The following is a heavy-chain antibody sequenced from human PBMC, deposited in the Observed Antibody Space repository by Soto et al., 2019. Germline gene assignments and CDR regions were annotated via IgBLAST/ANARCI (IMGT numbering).Heavy chain of an antibody. CDR1: GFTFRSFT. D-gene: IGHD6-13*01. Sequence: GVSLRLSCAASGFTFRSFTMNWVRQAPGKGLEWVSTISSNSAYIYYTDALRGRFTISRDNAKNSLHLQMNSLRAEDTAVYYCTRDASRGSSARGWFDPWGPGTLVTLSS. V-gene: IGHV3-21*01. CDR2: ISSNSAYI. CDR3: TRDASRGSSARGWFDP. J-gene: IGHJ5*02.